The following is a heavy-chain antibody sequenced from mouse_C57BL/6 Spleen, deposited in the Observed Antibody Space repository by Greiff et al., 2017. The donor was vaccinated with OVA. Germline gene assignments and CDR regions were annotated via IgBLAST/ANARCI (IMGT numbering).Heavy chain of an antibody. CDR3: ARSIGSSYNFDY. CDR1: GYTFTDYN. D-gene: IGHD1-1*01. J-gene: IGHJ2*01. V-gene: IGHV1-22*01. CDR2: INPNNGGT. Sequence: EVKLVESGPELVKPGASVKMSCKASGYTFTDYNMHWVKQSHGKSLEWIGYINPNNGGTSYNQKFKGKATLTVNKSSSTAYMELRSLTSEDSAVYYCARSIGSSYNFDYWGQGTTLTVSS.